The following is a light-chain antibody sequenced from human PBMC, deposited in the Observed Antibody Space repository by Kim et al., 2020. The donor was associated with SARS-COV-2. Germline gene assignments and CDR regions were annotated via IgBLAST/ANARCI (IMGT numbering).Light chain of an antibody. CDR3: QTWGSGTVV. V-gene: IGLV4-69*01. Sequence: QPVLTQSPSASASLGASVKLTCTLSNGHSTYAIAWYQQQPDKSPRYLRKLYSDGRHVKGDGIPDRLSGSSSGPQRYLTISSLQSEDEADYYCQTWGSGTVVFGGGTQLTVL. CDR1: NGHSTYA. J-gene: IGLJ2*01. CDR2: LYSDGRH.